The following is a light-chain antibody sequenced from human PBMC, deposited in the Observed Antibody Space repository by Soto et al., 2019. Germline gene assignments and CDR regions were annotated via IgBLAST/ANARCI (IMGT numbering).Light chain of an antibody. Sequence: DIVMTQSPDSLAVSLGERATINCKSSQSVLYSSNNKNYLAWYQQKPGQPPKLLIYWASTRESGVTDRFSGSGSGTYFTLTISSLQAEDVAVYYCQQYYSTPITFRQGTRLEIK. J-gene: IGKJ5*01. CDR1: QSVLYSSNNKNY. CDR2: WAS. CDR3: QQYYSTPIT. V-gene: IGKV4-1*01.